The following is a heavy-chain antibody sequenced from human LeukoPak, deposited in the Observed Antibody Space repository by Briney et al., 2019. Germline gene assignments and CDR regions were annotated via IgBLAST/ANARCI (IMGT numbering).Heavy chain of an antibody. J-gene: IGHJ6*03. V-gene: IGHV1-2*02. CDR2: INPNNGDT. CDR3: ARDRDTVTTYYYYYMDV. CDR1: GYTFRGHY. Sequence: ASVKVSCKASGYTFRGHYIHWLRQAPGQGLEWMGWINPNNGDTKYAQKFQGRVTMTRDTSISTAYMELSRLRSDDTAVYYCARDRDTVTTYYYYYMDVWGKGTTVTISS. D-gene: IGHD4-17*01.